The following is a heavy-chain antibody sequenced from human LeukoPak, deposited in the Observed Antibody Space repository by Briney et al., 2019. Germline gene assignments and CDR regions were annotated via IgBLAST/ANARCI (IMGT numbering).Heavy chain of an antibody. J-gene: IGHJ4*02. CDR2: ISYDGSNI. D-gene: IGHD4-23*01. V-gene: IGHV3-30*18. CDR1: GFTFNTYA. CDR3: AKKRAGGTSAPLDY. Sequence: PGRSLRLSCAASGFTFNTYAMHWVRQAPGKGLEWVAVISYDGSNIYYGDSVKGRFTISRDNSKNTLYLQMNSLRVEDTAVYYCAKKRAGGTSAPLDYWGQGTLVTVSS.